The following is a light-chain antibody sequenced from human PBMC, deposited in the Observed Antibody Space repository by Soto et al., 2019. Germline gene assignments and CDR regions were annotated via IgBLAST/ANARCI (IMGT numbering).Light chain of an antibody. CDR1: QHVSSN. V-gene: IGKV3-15*01. CDR3: QEYNTWPYT. Sequence: EIVMTQSPATLSVSPGGSATLSCRASQHVSSNFAWYRQKPGQAPTLLIYRASTRATGIPARFSGSGSGTQFTLTISSLQSEDFAVYYCQEYNTWPYTFGQGTKLEIK. J-gene: IGKJ2*01. CDR2: RAS.